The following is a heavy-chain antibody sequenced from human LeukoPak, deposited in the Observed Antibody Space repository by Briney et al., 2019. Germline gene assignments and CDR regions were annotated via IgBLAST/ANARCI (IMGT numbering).Heavy chain of an antibody. CDR2: ISGYNGNT. CDR3: AREEGAPIAAANI. V-gene: IGHV1-18*01. Sequence: ASVKVSCKASGYTSTTYSISWVRQAPGQGLEWMGWISGYNGNTYYAQKFQGRVTMTTDTSTSTAYMELRSLRSDDTAVYYCAREEGAPIAAANIWGLGTMVTVSS. D-gene: IGHD6-13*01. J-gene: IGHJ3*02. CDR1: GYTSTTYS.